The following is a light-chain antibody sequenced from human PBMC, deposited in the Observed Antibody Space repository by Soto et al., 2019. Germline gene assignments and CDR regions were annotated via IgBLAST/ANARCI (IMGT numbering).Light chain of an antibody. Sequence: DIVMTQSPDSLAVSLGERATIHCKSSQNILYSSNNNNYLAWYQQKPGQPPKLLIYWASARESGVPDRFSGSGSGTDFTLTISSLQAEDAAVYYCQQYYDTRWTVGQGTKVEVK. J-gene: IGKJ1*01. CDR1: QNILYSSNNNNY. CDR3: QQYYDTRWT. CDR2: WAS. V-gene: IGKV4-1*01.